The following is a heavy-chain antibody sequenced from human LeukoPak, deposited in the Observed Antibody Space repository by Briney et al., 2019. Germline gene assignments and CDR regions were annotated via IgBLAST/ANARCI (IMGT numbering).Heavy chain of an antibody. CDR1: GFTVSSNY. J-gene: IGHJ4*02. V-gene: IGHV3-66*01. CDR2: IYSGGST. CDR3: ARDWYCGGDCYSFDY. Sequence: PGGSLRLSCAASGFTVSSNYMSWVRQAPGKGLEWVSVIYSGGSTYYADSVKGRFTISRDNAKNSLYLQMNSLRAEDTAVYYCARDWYCGGDCYSFDYWGQGTLVTVSS. D-gene: IGHD2-21*01.